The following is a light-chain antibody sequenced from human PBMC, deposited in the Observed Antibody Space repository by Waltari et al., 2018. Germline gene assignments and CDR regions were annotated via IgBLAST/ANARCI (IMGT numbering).Light chain of an antibody. J-gene: IGKJ1*01. CDR2: GAS. V-gene: IGKV3-15*01. CDR3: QQYNDWPRT. CDR1: QSISSN. Sequence: MTQSPDTLSASPGERATLSCRASQSISSNLAWYQQKPGQAPRLLIYGASTRATGIPARFSGSGSGTEFTLTISSLQSEDFAVYYCQQYNDWPRTFGQGTKVEIK.